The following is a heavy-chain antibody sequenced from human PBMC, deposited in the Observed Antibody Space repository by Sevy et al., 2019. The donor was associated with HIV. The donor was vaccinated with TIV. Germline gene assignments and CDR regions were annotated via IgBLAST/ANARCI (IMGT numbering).Heavy chain of an antibody. J-gene: IGHJ5*01. CDR1: GLTFDDYA. CDR2: ITWNSGGI. CDR3: AGGGAAGRWFDF. D-gene: IGHD3-16*01. V-gene: IGHV3-9*01. Sequence: GGSLRLSCVVSGLTFDDYAMHWVRRPPGKGLEWVSGITWNSGGIGYADSVKGRFTISRDNAKKSLYLQMNSLRIEDTAFYYCAGGGAAGRWFDFWGQGTLVTVSS.